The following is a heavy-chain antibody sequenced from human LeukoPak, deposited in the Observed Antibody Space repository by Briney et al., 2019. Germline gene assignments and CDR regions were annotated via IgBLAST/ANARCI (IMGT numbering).Heavy chain of an antibody. V-gene: IGHV1-69*13. CDR1: GGTFSSYA. CDR3: AREYSSGWSRHFDY. J-gene: IGHJ4*02. D-gene: IGHD6-19*01. Sequence: SVKVSCKASGGTFSSYAISWVRQAPGQGLEWMGGIIPIFGTANYAQEFQGRVTITADESTSTAYMELGSLRSEDTAVHYCAREYSSGWSRHFDYWGQGTLVTVSS. CDR2: IIPIFGTA.